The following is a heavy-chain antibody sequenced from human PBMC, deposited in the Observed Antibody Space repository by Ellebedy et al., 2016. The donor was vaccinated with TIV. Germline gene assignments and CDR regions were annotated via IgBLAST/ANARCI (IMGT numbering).Heavy chain of an antibody. V-gene: IGHV1-2*02. J-gene: IGHJ4*02. CDR2: INPNSGGT. Sequence: ASVKVSCXASGYTFTGYYMHWVRQAPGQGLEWMGWINPNSGGTNYAQKFQGRVTMTRDTSISTAYMELSRLRSDDTAVYYCASSNSSSWEPYSWYPLYWGQGTLVTVSS. CDR3: ASSNSSSWEPYSWYPLY. CDR1: GYTFTGYY. D-gene: IGHD6-13*01.